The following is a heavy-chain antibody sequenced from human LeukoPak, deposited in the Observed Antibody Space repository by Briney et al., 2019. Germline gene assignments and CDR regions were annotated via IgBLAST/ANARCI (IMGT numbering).Heavy chain of an antibody. CDR3: ARDLGLRYFDWSYASFDY. Sequence: ASVKVSCKASGYTFTSYYMHWVRQAPGQGLEWMGIINPSGGSASYAQKFQGRVTMTRDMSTSTAYMELRSLRSDDTAVYYCARDLGLRYFDWSYASFDYWGQGTLVTVSS. J-gene: IGHJ4*02. CDR1: GYTFTSYY. V-gene: IGHV1-46*01. D-gene: IGHD3-9*01. CDR2: INPSGGSA.